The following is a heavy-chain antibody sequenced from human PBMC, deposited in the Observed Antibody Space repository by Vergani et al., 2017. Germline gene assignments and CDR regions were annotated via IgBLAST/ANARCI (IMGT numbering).Heavy chain of an antibody. V-gene: IGHV4-61*02. J-gene: IGHJ4*02. D-gene: IGHD6-19*01. CDR3: AKGSVAGSY. Sequence: QVQLQESGPGLVKPSQTLSLTCTVPGGPLSSGSHYWSWIRQPAGKGLEWIGRIYTSGSTNDNPSLKRRVTISEDPSKNQFSLKLSSVTAADTAVFYCAKGSVAGSYWGQGTLVTVSS. CDR2: IYTSGST. CDR1: GGPLSSGSHY.